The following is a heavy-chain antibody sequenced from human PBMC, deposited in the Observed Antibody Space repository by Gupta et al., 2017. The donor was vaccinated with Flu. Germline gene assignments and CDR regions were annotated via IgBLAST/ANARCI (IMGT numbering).Heavy chain of an antibody. J-gene: IGHJ5*01. CDR2: ISRCGVT. CDR3: SRCHWDS. V-gene: IGHV3-48*03. Sequence: EVQLVESGGGLVPPGGTLRLTCVGSGLAFSSCEMNWVRLGPGKGMEGVSFISRCGVTYYIDAVKGTFTISRDNAKNSFYLQMNSLRARDTSNCYCSRCHWDSWGQGTLVTVSS. CDR1: GLAFSSCE.